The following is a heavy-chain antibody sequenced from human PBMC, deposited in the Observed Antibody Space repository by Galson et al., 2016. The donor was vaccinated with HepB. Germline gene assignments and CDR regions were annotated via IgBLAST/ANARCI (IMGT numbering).Heavy chain of an antibody. D-gene: IGHD3-10*01. CDR3: AKSIRGDDYYPFYYYSMDV. CDR1: GFTFTSYV. V-gene: IGHV3-23*01. Sequence: SLRLSCAASGFTFTSYVLSWVRQAPRKGLQWVSSISGTGDSTFYADSVKGRFTISRDKSNNTLYLPMNSPRAEDTAVYYCAKSIRGDDYYPFYYYSMDVWGQGTTVTVSS. J-gene: IGHJ6*02. CDR2: ISGTGDST.